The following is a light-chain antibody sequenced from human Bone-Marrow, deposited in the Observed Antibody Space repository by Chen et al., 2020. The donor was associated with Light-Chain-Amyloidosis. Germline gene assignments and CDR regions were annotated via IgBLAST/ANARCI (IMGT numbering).Light chain of an antibody. J-gene: IGLJ3*02. CDR3: QSYQGSSQGV. CDR2: EDD. CDR1: SGSIATNY. Sequence: NFMLTQPHSVSESPGKTVIISCTRSSGSIATNYVQWYQQRPGSSPTTVIYEDDQRPSGVPDRFSDSIDRSSNSTSLTISGLKTEDEADYYCQSYQGSSQGVFGGGTKLTVL. V-gene: IGLV6-57*01.